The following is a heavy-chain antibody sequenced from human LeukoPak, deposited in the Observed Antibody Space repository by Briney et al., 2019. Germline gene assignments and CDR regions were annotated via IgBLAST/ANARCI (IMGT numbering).Heavy chain of an antibody. CDR2: IWYDGSNK. V-gene: IGHV3-33*01. Sequence: PGRSLRLSCAASGFTFSSYGMHWVRQAPGKGLEWVAVIWYDGSNKYYAASVKGRFTISRDNSKNTLYLQMNSLRAEDTAVYYCARDGNYYDSSGYPPLHYWGQGTLVTVSS. CDR1: GFTFSSYG. J-gene: IGHJ4*02. CDR3: ARDGNYYDSSGYPPLHY. D-gene: IGHD3-22*01.